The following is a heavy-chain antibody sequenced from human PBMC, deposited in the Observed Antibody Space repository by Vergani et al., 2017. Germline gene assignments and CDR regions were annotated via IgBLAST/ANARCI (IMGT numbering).Heavy chain of an antibody. V-gene: IGHV4-59*01. D-gene: IGHD1-26*01. CDR1: GGSISSYY. Sequence: QVQLQESGPGLVKPSETLSLTCTVSGGSISSYYWSWIRQPPGKGLEWIGYIYYSGSTNYNPSLKSRVTISVDTSKNQFSLKLSSVTAADTAVHYCARDQGWELLHWFDPWGQGTLVTVSS. CDR2: IYYSGST. J-gene: IGHJ5*02. CDR3: ARDQGWELLHWFDP.